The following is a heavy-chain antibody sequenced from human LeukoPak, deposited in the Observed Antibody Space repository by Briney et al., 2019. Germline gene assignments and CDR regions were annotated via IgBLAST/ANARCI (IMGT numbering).Heavy chain of an antibody. V-gene: IGHV1-18*01. CDR1: GYTFNSHG. CDR2: ISAYNGNT. Sequence: GASVKVSCKASGYTFNSHGISWVRQAPGQGLEWMGWISAYNGNTNYAQKLQGRVTMTTDTSTSTAYMELRSLRSDDTAVYYCAREMDYYDSSGYYYTVDYWGQGTLVTVSS. D-gene: IGHD3-22*01. CDR3: AREMDYYDSSGYYYTVDY. J-gene: IGHJ4*02.